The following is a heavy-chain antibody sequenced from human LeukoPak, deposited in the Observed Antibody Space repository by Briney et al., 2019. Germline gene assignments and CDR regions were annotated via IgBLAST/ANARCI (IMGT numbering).Heavy chain of an antibody. CDR3: ARSSGSYKNWFDP. CDR1: GYTFTTYD. V-gene: IGHV1-8*01. D-gene: IGHD3-10*01. CDR2: MNPNSGNT. Sequence: ASVKVSCKASGYTFTTYDINWVRQATGQGLEWMGWMNPNSGNTGYAQKFQGRVTMTRNISIGTAYMELSSLRSEDTAVYYCARSSGSYKNWFDPWGQGTLVTVSS. J-gene: IGHJ5*02.